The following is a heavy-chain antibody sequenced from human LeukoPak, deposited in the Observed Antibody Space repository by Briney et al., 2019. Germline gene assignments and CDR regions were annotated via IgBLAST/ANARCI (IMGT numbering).Heavy chain of an antibody. D-gene: IGHD5-18*01. CDR1: GGSISSYY. CDR3: ARGPSAADIQLWFTNWFDP. CDR2: IYYSGST. Sequence: SETLSLTCTVSGGSISSYYWSWIRQPAGKGLEWIGYIYYSGSTYYNPSLKSRVTISVDTSKNQFSLKLSSVTAADTAVYYCARGPSAADIQLWFTNWFDPWGQGTLVTVSS. V-gene: IGHV4-59*06. J-gene: IGHJ5*02.